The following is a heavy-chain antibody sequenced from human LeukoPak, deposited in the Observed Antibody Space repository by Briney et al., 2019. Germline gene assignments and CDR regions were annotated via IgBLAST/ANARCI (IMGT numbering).Heavy chain of an antibody. J-gene: IGHJ5*02. V-gene: IGHV4-59*08. CDR1: GGSISSYY. CDR2: IYYSGST. Sequence: PSETLSLTCTVSGGSISSYYWSWIRQPPGKGLEWIGYIYYSGSTNYNPSLKSRVTISVDTSKNQFSLKLSSVTAADTAVYYCARQNGVAVAGIVWFDPWGQGTLVTVPS. D-gene: IGHD6-19*01. CDR3: ARQNGVAVAGIVWFDP.